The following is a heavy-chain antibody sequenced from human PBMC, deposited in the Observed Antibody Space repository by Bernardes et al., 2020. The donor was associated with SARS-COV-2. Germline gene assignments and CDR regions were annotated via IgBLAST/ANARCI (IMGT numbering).Heavy chain of an antibody. CDR3: ARGGTGTTYYYYYGMDV. J-gene: IGHJ6*02. CDR1: GFTFSSYD. D-gene: IGHD1-1*01. CDR2: IGTAGDT. Sequence: GGSLRLSCAASGFTFSSYDMHWVRQATGKGLEWVSVIGTAGDTYYPGSVKGRFTISRENAKNSLYLQMNSLRAGDTAVYYCARGGTGTTYYYYYGMDVWGQGTTVTVSS. V-gene: IGHV3-13*01.